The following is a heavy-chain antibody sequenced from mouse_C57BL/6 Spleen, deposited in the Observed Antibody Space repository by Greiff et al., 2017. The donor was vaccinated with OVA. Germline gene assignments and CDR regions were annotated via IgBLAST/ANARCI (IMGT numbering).Heavy chain of an antibody. CDR1: GYTFTSYW. CDR2: IDPSDSET. J-gene: IGHJ3*01. V-gene: IGHV1-52*01. CDR3: ARGLGYSNSWFAY. Sequence: QVQLQQPGAELVRPGSSVKLSCKASGYTFTSYWMHWVKQRPIQGLEWIGNIDPSDSETHYNQKFKDKATLTVDKSSSTAYMQLSSLTSEDSAVYDCARGLGYSNSWFAYWGQGTLVTVSA. D-gene: IGHD2-5*01.